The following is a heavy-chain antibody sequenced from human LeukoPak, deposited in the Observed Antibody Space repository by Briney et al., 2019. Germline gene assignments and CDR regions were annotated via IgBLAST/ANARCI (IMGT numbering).Heavy chain of an antibody. CDR2: IIPIFGTA. CDR3: ARDHYGDVNYYYYMDV. J-gene: IGHJ6*03. V-gene: IGHV1-69*13. Sequence: GASVKVSCKASGGTFSSYAISWVRQAPGQGLEWMGGIIPIFGTANYAQKFQGRVTITADESTSTAYMELSSLRSEDTAVYYCARDHYGDVNYYYYMDVWGKGTTVTVSS. D-gene: IGHD4-17*01. CDR1: GGTFSSYA.